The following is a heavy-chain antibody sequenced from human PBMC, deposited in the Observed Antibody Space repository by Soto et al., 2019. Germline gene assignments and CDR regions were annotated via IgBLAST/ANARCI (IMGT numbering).Heavy chain of an antibody. Sequence: QITLKESGPTLVKPTQTLTLTCTFSGFSLSTSGVGVGWIRQPPGKALEWLALIYWYDDKRYSPSLKSRLTITKDTSKNHVVLTMTNMYPVDTATYYCAHICYDSSGYPYPDYWGQGTLVTVSS. CDR1: GFSLSTSGVG. D-gene: IGHD3-22*01. V-gene: IGHV2-5*01. CDR2: IYWYDDK. CDR3: AHICYDSSGYPYPDY. J-gene: IGHJ4*02.